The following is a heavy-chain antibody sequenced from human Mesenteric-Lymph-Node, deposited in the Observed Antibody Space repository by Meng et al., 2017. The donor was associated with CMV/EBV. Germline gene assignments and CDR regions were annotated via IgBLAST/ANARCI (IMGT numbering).Heavy chain of an antibody. D-gene: IGHD6-6*01. CDR2: ISWNSGSI. J-gene: IGHJ4*02. CDR3: AKDMGYSSSSPDFDY. Sequence: GGSLRLSCAASGFTFDDYAMHWVRQAPGKGLEWVSGISWNSGSIGYADSVKGRFTISRDNAKNSLYLQMNSLRAEDTALYYCAKDMGYSSSSPDFDYWGQGTLVTVSS. V-gene: IGHV3-9*01. CDR1: GFTFDDYA.